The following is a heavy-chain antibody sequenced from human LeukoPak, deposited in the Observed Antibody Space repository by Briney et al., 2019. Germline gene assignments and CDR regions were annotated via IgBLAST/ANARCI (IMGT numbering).Heavy chain of an antibody. CDR2: ISSSSSYI. D-gene: IGHD3-10*01. V-gene: IGHV3-21*01. Sequence: GGSLRLSCAASGFTFSSYCMNWVRQAPGKGLEWVSSISSSSSYIYYADSVKGRFTISRDNAKNSLYLQMNSLRAEDTAVYYCARAQQSMVRGVIIPHDAFDIWGQGTMVTVSS. CDR3: ARAQQSMVRGVIIPHDAFDI. CDR1: GFTFSSYC. J-gene: IGHJ3*02.